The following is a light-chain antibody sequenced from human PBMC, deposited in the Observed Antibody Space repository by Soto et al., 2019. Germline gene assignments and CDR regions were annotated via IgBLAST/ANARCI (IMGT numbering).Light chain of an antibody. V-gene: IGLV2-14*01. Sequence: QSVLTQPASVSGSPGQSITISCTGTSSDVGGYDFVSWYRQYPGQAPKILIYEVTHRPSGVPDRFSGYKSGNTASLTISGLQADDEADYYCSSYTISSSPVFGPGTKLTVL. CDR3: SSYTISSSPV. CDR1: SSDVGGYDF. J-gene: IGLJ1*01. CDR2: EVT.